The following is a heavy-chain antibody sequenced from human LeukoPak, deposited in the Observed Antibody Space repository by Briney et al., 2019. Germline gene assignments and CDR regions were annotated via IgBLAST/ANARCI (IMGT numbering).Heavy chain of an antibody. CDR1: GFTFSIYS. D-gene: IGHD3-22*01. CDR2: ISSSTTTK. V-gene: IGHV3-48*01. Sequence: GGSLRLSCAASGFTFSIYSMNWVRQAPGKGLEWVSYISSSTTTKYYADSMKGRVTISRDNAKNSVYLQMNSLRAEDTAVYYCARAPDSSGYWVDYWGQGTLVTVSS. J-gene: IGHJ4*02. CDR3: ARAPDSSGYWVDY.